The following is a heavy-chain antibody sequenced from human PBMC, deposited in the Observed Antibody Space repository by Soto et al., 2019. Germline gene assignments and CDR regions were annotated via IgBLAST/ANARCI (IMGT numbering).Heavy chain of an antibody. D-gene: IGHD5-12*01. Sequence: SVKVSCKASGGSFSSFGISWVRQAPGQGLEWMGGIIPIFGRPNYAQRFRGRLTITADESTNTVYLELIDLRSEDTAVYYCAREGSGYNLWGQGTQVTVSS. CDR1: GGSFSSFG. V-gene: IGHV1-69*13. J-gene: IGHJ1*01. CDR3: AREGSGYNL. CDR2: IIPIFGRP.